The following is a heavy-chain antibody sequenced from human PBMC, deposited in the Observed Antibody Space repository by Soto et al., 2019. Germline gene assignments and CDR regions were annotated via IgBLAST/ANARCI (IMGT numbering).Heavy chain of an antibody. D-gene: IGHD4-17*01. Sequence: DVQLLESGGGLVQPGRSLRLFCAASGIPLDDYAMHWVRQVPGKGLEWVASISWNSGTSAYADSVKGRFSISRDNAKTSLYLQMNSLRPEDTALYYCVKADYGDNAVIGWFASWGQGTLVTVSS. CDR2: ISWNSGTS. V-gene: IGHV3-9*01. CDR3: VKADYGDNAVIGWFAS. CDR1: GIPLDDYA. J-gene: IGHJ5*01.